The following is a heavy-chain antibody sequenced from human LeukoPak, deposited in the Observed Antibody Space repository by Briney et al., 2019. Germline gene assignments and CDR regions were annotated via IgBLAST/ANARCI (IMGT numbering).Heavy chain of an antibody. CDR3: ARGIAVAGADY. Sequence: GGSLRLSCAASGFTFSSYAMHWVRQAPGKGLEYVSAISSNGGSTYYANSVKGRFTISRDNSKNTLYLQMGSLRAEDMAVYYCARGIAVAGADYWGQGTLVTVSS. CDR1: GFTFSSYA. V-gene: IGHV3-64*01. J-gene: IGHJ4*02. CDR2: ISSNGGST. D-gene: IGHD6-19*01.